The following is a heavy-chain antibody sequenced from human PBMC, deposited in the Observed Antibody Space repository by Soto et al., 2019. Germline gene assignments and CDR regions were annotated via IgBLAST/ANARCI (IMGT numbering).Heavy chain of an antibody. J-gene: IGHJ3*02. CDR3: ARGEVRGAFDI. V-gene: IGHV4-30-4*01. CDR2: IYTSGGT. CDR1: GGSISDNDYY. Sequence: QVQLQESGPGLVRPSQTLSLTCTLSGGSISDNDYYWTWIRQSPGVGLEWLGYIYTSGGTSYNPSIKSRLSISAATSSYRFSLPLTSVTAADTAVYFCARGEVRGAFDIWGPGTKVHVSS. D-gene: IGHD3-10*01.